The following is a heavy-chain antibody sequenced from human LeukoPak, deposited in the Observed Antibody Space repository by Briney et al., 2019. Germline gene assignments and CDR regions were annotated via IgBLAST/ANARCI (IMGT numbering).Heavy chain of an antibody. CDR3: ARDSDTYYYDSSGRGYFDY. J-gene: IGHJ4*02. V-gene: IGHV3-30*04. CDR2: ISYDGSNK. D-gene: IGHD3-22*01. CDR1: GFTFSSYA. Sequence: GRSLRLSCAASGFTFSSYAMHWVRQAPGKGLEWVAVISYDGSNKYYADSVKGRFTISRDNSKNTLYLQMNRLRAEDTAVYYCARDSDTYYYDSSGRGYFDYWGQGTLVTVSS.